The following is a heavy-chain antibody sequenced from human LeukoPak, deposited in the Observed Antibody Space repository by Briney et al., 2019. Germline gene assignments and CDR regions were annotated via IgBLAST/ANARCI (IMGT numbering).Heavy chain of an antibody. CDR1: GFTFSSHL. J-gene: IGHJ4*02. CDR2: ISSDGTYT. D-gene: IGHD5-18*01. Sequence: GGSLRLSCAASGFTFSSHLMHWVRQAPGKGLVWVSRISSDGTYTNYADSVKGRFTISRDNSKNTLYLQMNSLRAEDTAVYYCANNEARAMALCLNWGQGTLVIVSS. V-gene: IGHV3-74*01. CDR3: ANNEARAMALCLN.